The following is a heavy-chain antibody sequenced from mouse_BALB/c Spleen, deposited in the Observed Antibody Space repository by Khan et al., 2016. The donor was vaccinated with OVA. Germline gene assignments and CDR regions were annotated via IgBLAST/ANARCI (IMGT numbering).Heavy chain of an antibody. Sequence: EVQLQQSGAELVKPGASVKLSCTASGFNIKDTYMHWVKQRPEQGLEWNGRIDPANGNTKYDPKFQGKATITADTSSNTAYLQLSSLTSEDTAVYYCARDLYYYAMDYWGQGTSVTVSS. V-gene: IGHV14-3*02. CDR3: ARDLYYYAMDY. CDR1: GFNIKDTY. D-gene: IGHD2-3*01. J-gene: IGHJ4*01. CDR2: IDPANGNT.